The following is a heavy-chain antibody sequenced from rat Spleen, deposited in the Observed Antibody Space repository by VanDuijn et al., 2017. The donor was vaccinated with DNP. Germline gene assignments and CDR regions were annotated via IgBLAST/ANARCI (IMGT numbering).Heavy chain of an antibody. CDR2: ITNTGGST. V-gene: IGHV5-19*01. CDR3: ARHRTIMPYYYAMDA. CDR1: GFTFSNYG. J-gene: IGHJ4*01. Sequence: EVQLVESGGGSVQPGSPLKLSCAASGFTFSNYGMHWIRQAPTKGLEWVASITNTGGSTYYPDSVKGRFSLSRDNTKSTLYLQMDSLRSEDTATYYCARHRTIMPYYYAMDAWGQGASVTVSS. D-gene: IGHD1-12*01.